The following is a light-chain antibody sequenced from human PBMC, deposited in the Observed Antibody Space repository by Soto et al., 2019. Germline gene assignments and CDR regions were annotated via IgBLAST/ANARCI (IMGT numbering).Light chain of an antibody. CDR3: QQYNVYPWT. V-gene: IGKV1-5*03. J-gene: IGKJ1*01. CDR2: RAS. Sequence: DIQITQSPSTLSASVGDRVTITCRASQSIGSWLAWYQQKPGKAPKILIYRASSLESEVPSRFSGSESGTEFTLIINSLQPDDFATYYCQQYNVYPWTFGQGTKVEIK. CDR1: QSIGSW.